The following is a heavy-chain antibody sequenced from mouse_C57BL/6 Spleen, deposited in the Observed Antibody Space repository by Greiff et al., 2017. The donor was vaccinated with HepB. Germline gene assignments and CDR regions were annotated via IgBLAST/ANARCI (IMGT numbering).Heavy chain of an antibody. J-gene: IGHJ4*01. CDR1: GYTFTSYW. CDR2: IDPNSGGT. Sequence: QVQLQQPGAELVKPGASVKLSCKASGYTFTSYWMHWVKQRPGRGLEWIGRIDPNSGGTKYNEKFKGKATLTVDKSSSTAYMQLSSLTSVDSAVSYCSILSIYDGYEDAMDYWGQGTSVTVSS. D-gene: IGHD2-3*01. CDR3: SILSIYDGYEDAMDY. V-gene: IGHV1-72*01.